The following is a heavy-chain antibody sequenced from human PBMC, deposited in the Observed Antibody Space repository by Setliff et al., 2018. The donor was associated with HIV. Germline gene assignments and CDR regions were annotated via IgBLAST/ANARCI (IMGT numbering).Heavy chain of an antibody. J-gene: IGHJ3*02. Sequence: ASVKVSCKASGYTFTSYYMHWVRQAPGQGLEWMGIINPSGGSTSYAQKFQGRVTMTRDTSTGTVYMELSSLRSEDTAVYYCARESPDSSGYYRAFDIWGQGTMVTVS. CDR3: ARESPDSSGYYRAFDI. CDR2: INPSGGST. V-gene: IGHV1-46*01. D-gene: IGHD3-22*01. CDR1: GYTFTSYY.